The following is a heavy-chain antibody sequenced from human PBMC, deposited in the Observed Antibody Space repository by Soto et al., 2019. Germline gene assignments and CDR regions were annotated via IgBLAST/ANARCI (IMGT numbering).Heavy chain of an antibody. CDR3: AREGHSSGEWLDP. J-gene: IGHJ5*02. Sequence: QVQLQESGPGLVEPSQTLSLVCSFSGDPLSYGGYYWSWGRQSTGKALEWIGFVYHAGATYYHPSLERRVTMAVDMSKNEFSLKLTSVTAADTATYYCAREGHSSGEWLDPWGQGILVTVSS. D-gene: IGHD1-26*01. CDR1: GDPLSYGGYY. V-gene: IGHV4-31*03. CDR2: VYHAGAT.